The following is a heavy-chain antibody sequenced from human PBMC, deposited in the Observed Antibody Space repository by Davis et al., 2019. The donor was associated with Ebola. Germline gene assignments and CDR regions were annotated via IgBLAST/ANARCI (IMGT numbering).Heavy chain of an antibody. CDR2: ISGDGINT. Sequence: GESLKISCAASGFTFSSFGLTWVRQAPGKGLEWVSGISGDGINTYYADSVKGRFTISRDNSKNTLFLQMNSLRAEDTAVYYCAKGPKWELSYFDFWGQGTLLTV. V-gene: IGHV3-23*01. CDR3: AKGPKWELSYFDF. CDR1: GFTFSSFG. J-gene: IGHJ4*02. D-gene: IGHD1-26*01.